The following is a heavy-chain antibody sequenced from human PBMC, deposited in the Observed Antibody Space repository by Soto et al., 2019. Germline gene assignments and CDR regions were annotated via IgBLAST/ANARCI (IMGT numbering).Heavy chain of an antibody. D-gene: IGHD6-19*01. J-gene: IGHJ4*02. CDR2: ISYDGSNK. CDR1: GFTFSSYA. Sequence: QVQLVESGGGVVQPGRSLRLSCATSGFTFSSYAMHWVRQAPGKGLEWVAVISYDGSNKYYADSVKGRFTISRDNSKNTLYLQMNSLRAEDTAVYYCARGYSSGWLTDYWGQGTLVTVSS. CDR3: ARGYSSGWLTDY. V-gene: IGHV3-30-3*01.